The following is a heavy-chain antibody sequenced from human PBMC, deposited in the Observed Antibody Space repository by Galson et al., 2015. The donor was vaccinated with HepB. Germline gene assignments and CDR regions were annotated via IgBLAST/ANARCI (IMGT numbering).Heavy chain of an antibody. V-gene: IGHV6-1*01. CDR1: GDSASSNSVG. J-gene: IGHJ3*02. Sequence: CAISGDSASSNSVGWNWIRQSPSRGLEWLGRTSYRSKWYNDYAVSVKSRITINPDTSKNQFSLQLNSVTREDTAVYYCARDRVWAFEIWGQGTLVTVSS. CDR3: ARDRVWAFEI. CDR2: TSYRSKWYN.